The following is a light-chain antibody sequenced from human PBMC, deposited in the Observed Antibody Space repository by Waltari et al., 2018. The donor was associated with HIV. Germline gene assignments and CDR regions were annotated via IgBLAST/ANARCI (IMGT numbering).Light chain of an antibody. Sequence: QSVLTQPPSASGTPGQRVTISCSGSSSNIGNNYVYLYQQLPGTAPKLLIYRNNQRPSGVPDRFSGSKSGTSASLAISGLRSEDDADYYCAAWDDSLGGHHVFGTGTKVTVL. CDR2: RNN. CDR3: AAWDDSLGGHHV. V-gene: IGLV1-47*01. J-gene: IGLJ1*01. CDR1: SSNIGNNY.